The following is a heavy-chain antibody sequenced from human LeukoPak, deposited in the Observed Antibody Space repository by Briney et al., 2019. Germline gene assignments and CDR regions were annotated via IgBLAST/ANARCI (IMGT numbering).Heavy chain of an antibody. V-gene: IGHV3-11*04. D-gene: IGHD1-26*01. CDR2: VSSSGSTI. Sequence: KPGGSLRLSCAASGFTFSDCYMSWIRQAPGKGLEWVSYVSSSGSTIYYADSVKGRFTISRDNAKNSLYLQMDSLRAEDTAVYYCARESQQVGATDYWGQGTLATVSS. CDR3: ARESQQVGATDY. CDR1: GFTFSDCY. J-gene: IGHJ4*02.